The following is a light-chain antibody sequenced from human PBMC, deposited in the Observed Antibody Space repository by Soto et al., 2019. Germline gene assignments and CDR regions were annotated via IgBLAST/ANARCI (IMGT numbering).Light chain of an antibody. CDR2: AAS. CDR3: QQLNIYR. J-gene: IGKJ4*01. Sequence: DIQLTQSPSFLSASVGDRVTITCRASQDISGYLAWYQQKPAKAPKLLIYAASTLQSGVPSRFSGSGSGTDFTLTISSLQPEDFATYYCQQLNIYRFGGGTKVHIK. CDR1: QDISGY. V-gene: IGKV1-9*01.